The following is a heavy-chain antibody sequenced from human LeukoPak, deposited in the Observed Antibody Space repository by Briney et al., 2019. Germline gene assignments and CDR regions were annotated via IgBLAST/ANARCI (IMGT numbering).Heavy chain of an antibody. CDR2: IFNSGTTI. Sequence: PGGSLRLSCAVSGFTFSDWYMSWIRQAPGKGPEWVSYIFNSGTTIYYADSVKGRFTISRDNAMNSLYLHMNSLRAEDTAVYHCARGHYGLDYWGQGTQVTVSS. J-gene: IGHJ4*02. CDR3: ARGHYGLDY. CDR1: GFTFSDWY. D-gene: IGHD4-17*01. V-gene: IGHV3-11*01.